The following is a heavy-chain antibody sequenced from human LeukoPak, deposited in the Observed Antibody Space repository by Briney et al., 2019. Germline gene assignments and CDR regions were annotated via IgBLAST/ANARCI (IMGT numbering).Heavy chain of an antibody. J-gene: IGHJ4*02. D-gene: IGHD2-2*01. CDR3: ARDPCHGALDY. CDR2: IKQDGTEE. Sequence: PGGSLRLSCVASGFTFSSSWMSWVRRAPGKGLEWVASIKQDGTEEYYVDSVRGRFSISKDNAKNSLYLQMNSLRAEDTAVYYCARDPCHGALDYWGQGALVTVSS. CDR1: GFTFSSSW. V-gene: IGHV3-7*03.